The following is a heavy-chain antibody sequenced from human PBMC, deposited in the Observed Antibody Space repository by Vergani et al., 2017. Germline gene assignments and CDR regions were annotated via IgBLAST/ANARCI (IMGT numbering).Heavy chain of an antibody. J-gene: IGHJ4*02. CDR3: AMGYDPLSNYLLF. D-gene: IGHD3-10*01. CDR1: GGTFDSYA. Sequence: VQMVQSGAEMKKPGSSVKVSCRASGGTFDSYAFLWVRQAPGQGLEWMGKYIPISGTSDHSKKFQDRLTFNADESTTTAYMELSTLRAEDTAVYYCAMGYDPLSNYLLFWGQGTVVTVSP. V-gene: IGHV1-69*13. CDR2: YIPISGTS.